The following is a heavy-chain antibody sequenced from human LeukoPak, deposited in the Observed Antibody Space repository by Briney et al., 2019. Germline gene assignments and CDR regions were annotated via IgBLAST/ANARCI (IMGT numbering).Heavy chain of an antibody. CDR2: IYYSGST. V-gene: IGHV4-38-2*02. Sequence: SETLSLTCTVSGYSISSGYYWGWIRQPPGKGLEWIGSIYYSGSTYYNPSLKSRVTISVDTSKNQFSLKLSSVTAADTAGYYCARAGLVYFDYWGQGTLVTVSS. CDR3: ARAGLVYFDY. J-gene: IGHJ4*02. CDR1: GYSISSGYY.